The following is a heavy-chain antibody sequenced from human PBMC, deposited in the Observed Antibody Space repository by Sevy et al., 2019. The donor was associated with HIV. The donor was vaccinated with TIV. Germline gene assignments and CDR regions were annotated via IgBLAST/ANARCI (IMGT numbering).Heavy chain of an antibody. CDR2: ISGSGRST. V-gene: IGHV3-23*01. CDR1: GFNFTTYA. J-gene: IGHJ4*02. CDR3: AKGTNEYSGAYLANY. D-gene: IGHD1-26*01. Sequence: GGSLRLSCAASGFNFTTYAMSWVHQAPGKGLEWVSCISGSGRSTYYADSLKGRFTVSRDNSKSTLYLQMTSLTAEDTAVYYCAKGTNEYSGAYLANYWGQGTLVTVSS.